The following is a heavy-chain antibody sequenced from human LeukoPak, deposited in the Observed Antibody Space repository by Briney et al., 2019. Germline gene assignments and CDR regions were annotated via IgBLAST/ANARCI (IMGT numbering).Heavy chain of an antibody. CDR2: ISGSGGST. V-gene: IGHV3-23*01. Sequence: GGSLRLSCAASGFSFTSYAMSWVRQAPGKGLERVSAISGSGGSTYYADSVKGRFTISRDNSKNTLYLQMNSLRAEDTAVYYCAKRYCSGGSCYPLDYWGQGTLVTVSS. CDR3: AKRYCSGGSCYPLDY. J-gene: IGHJ4*02. D-gene: IGHD2-15*01. CDR1: GFSFTSYA.